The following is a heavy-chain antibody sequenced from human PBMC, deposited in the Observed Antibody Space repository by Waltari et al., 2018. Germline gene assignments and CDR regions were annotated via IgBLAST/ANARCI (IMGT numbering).Heavy chain of an antibody. CDR1: GCTVSSYS. CDR2: IRSSSDTI. V-gene: IGHV3-48*04. CDR3: ARGEYSLTY. D-gene: IGHD6-6*01. J-gene: IGHJ4*02. Sequence: EVQLVESGGGVVQPGGCLRLSCAGYGCTVSSYSMNWVRQAPGKGLEWISYIRSSSDTIYYADSVKGRFTISRDNAKNSLYLQMNSLRVEDTAVYYCARGEYSLTYWGQGTLVTVPS.